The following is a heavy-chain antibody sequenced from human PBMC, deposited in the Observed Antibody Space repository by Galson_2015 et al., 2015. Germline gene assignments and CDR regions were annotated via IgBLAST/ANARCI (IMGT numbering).Heavy chain of an antibody. CDR2: INAGNGNT. J-gene: IGHJ4*02. Sequence: SVKFSCKASGYTFIGYAMHWVRQAPGQRLEWMGWINAGNGNTIYSQRFQDRVTITRDTFASTVYMELSSLRSEDTAVYYCARVDYGDYYDYWGQGTLVTVSS. CDR1: GYTFIGYA. V-gene: IGHV1-3*01. D-gene: IGHD4-17*01. CDR3: ARVDYGDYYDY.